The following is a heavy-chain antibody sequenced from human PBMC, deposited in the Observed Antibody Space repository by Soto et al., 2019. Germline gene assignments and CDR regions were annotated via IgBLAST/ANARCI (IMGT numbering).Heavy chain of an antibody. V-gene: IGHV3-33*01. D-gene: IGHD3-10*01. CDR3: ARDRSYIDY. J-gene: IGHJ4*02. Sequence: QVQLVESGGGVVQPGRSLRLSCAASGFTFSSYGLHWVRQAPGKGLVWVAVIWYDGSNKYYADPVKGRFTISRDNSKNTLYLQMNSLRAEDTAVYYCARDRSYIDYWGQGTLVTVSS. CDR1: GFTFSSYG. CDR2: IWYDGSNK.